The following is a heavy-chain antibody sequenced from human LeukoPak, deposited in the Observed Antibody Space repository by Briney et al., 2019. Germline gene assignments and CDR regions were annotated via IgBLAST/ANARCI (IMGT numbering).Heavy chain of an antibody. CDR2: IRGSGSST. V-gene: IGHV3-23*01. D-gene: IGHD3-22*01. CDR3: AREKLDTRGYVDY. Sequence: HPGGSLRLSCAASGFTFSSYAMSWVRQAPGKGLEWVSAIRGSGSSTHYADSVKGRFTTSRDNSKNTLFLQMNSLRAEDTAVYYCAREKLDTRGYVDYWGQGTLVTVSS. CDR1: GFTFSSYA. J-gene: IGHJ4*02.